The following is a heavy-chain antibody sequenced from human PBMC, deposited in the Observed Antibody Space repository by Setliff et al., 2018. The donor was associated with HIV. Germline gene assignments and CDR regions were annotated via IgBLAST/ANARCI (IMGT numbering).Heavy chain of an antibody. D-gene: IGHD3-16*01. CDR2: IIPFIDAT. CDR1: GGTFRSYS. J-gene: IGHJ4*02. CDR3: AKAAVEMTTIAFGGPPGY. V-gene: IGHV1-69*11. Sequence: ASVKVSCKASGGTFRSYSINWVRQAPGQGLEWMGTIIPFIDATHYAQSFQGRLTITADESSNTAYMEPSSLRLHDTAVYYCAKAAVEMTTIAFGGPPGYWGQGTLVTVSS.